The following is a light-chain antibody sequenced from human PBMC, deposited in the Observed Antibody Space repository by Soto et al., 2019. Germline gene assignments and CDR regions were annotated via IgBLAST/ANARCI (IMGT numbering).Light chain of an antibody. CDR3: QAWDSSTVV. V-gene: IGLV3-1*01. Sequence: SSELTQPPSVSVSPGQTASITCSGDKLGDKYACWYQQKPGQSPVLVIYQDSKRPSGIPERFSGSNSGNRATLTISGTQAMDEADYYCQAWDSSTVVFGGGTKLTVL. CDR2: QDS. J-gene: IGLJ2*01. CDR1: KLGDKY.